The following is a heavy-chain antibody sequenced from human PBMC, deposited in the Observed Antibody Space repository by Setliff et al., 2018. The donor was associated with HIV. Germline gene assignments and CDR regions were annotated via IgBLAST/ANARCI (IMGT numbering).Heavy chain of an antibody. V-gene: IGHV3-21*01. CDR2: ISSSSSYI. CDR3: ARVGAPVKFSSIAARPGIWFDP. J-gene: IGHJ5*02. Sequence: RGVLKISCAASGFTFSSYSMNWVRQAPGKGLEWVSSISSSSSYIYYADSVKGRFTISRDNAKNSLYLQMNSLRAEDTAVYYCARVGAPVKFSSIAARPGIWFDPWGQGTLVTVSS. D-gene: IGHD6-6*01. CDR1: GFTFSSYS.